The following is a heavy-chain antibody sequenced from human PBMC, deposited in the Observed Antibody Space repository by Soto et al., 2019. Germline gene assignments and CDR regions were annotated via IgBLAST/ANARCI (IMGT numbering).Heavy chain of an antibody. J-gene: IGHJ6*02. CDR2: FDPEDGET. V-gene: IGHV1-24*01. D-gene: IGHD4-17*01. CDR1: GYTLTELS. CDR3: ATETTVTTLRPYYYGMDV. Sequence: ASVKVSCKVSGYTLTELSMHWVRQAPGKGLEWMGGFDPEDGETIYAQKFQGRVTMTEDTSTDTAYMELSSLRSEDTAVYYCATETTVTTLRPYYYGMDVWGQGTTVTVSS.